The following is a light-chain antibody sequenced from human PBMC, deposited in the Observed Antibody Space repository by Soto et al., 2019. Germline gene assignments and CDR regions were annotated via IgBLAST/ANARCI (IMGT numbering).Light chain of an antibody. CDR3: PQYCSSPPKYT. J-gene: IGKJ2*01. V-gene: IGKV3-20*01. Sequence: EIVLTQSPGTLSLSPGERATLSCRASQSVSSSYLAWYQQKPGQAPRLLIYGASSRATGIPDRFSGSGSGTDFPLPISRLEPEDFAVYFCPQYCSSPPKYTFGQGTKLEIK. CDR2: GAS. CDR1: QSVSSSY.